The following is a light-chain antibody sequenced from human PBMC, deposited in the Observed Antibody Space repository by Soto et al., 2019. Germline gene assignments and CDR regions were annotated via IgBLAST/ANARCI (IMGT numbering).Light chain of an antibody. Sequence: VFTPAPGPLSLSPGARATLPWKASQSVSSYLAWYQQKPGQAPRLLIYDASNRATGIPARFSGSGSGTDFTLTISSLEPEDFAVYYCQQRSNWPITFGQGTRLEIK. CDR3: QQRSNWPIT. CDR2: DAS. J-gene: IGKJ5*01. CDR1: QSVSSY. V-gene: IGKV3-11*01.